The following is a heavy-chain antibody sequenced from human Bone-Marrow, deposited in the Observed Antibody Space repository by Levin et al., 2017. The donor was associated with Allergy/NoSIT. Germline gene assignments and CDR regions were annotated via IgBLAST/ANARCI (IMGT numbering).Heavy chain of an antibody. CDR1: GFTFSDYY. CDR3: SRYRLQYCSGGSCYSAYDYYGLDV. D-gene: IGHD2-15*01. Sequence: GGSLRLSCAASGFTFSDYYMSWIRQAPGKGLERVSYISTGSSTIYYADSVKGRFTISRDNAKSSLFLQMDSLRAEDTAVYYCSRYRLQYCSGGSCYSAYDYYGLDVWGQGTTVTVSS. CDR2: ISTGSSTI. V-gene: IGHV3-11*01. J-gene: IGHJ6*02.